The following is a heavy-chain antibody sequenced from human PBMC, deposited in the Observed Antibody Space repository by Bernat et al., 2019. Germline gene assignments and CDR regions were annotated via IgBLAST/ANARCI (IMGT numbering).Heavy chain of an antibody. CDR2: INQDGSEK. CDR3: AREGGSGYSLDY. CDR1: GITFSNYW. J-gene: IGHJ4*02. D-gene: IGHD3-22*01. Sequence: EVQLVESGGGLVQPGGCLRLSCGVSGITFSNYWMSWVRQAPGKGLEWVANINQDGSEKNYADSVKGRFTSSRDNAKNSLYVQMNSLRAEDTAVYYCAREGGSGYSLDYWGQGALVTVSS. V-gene: IGHV3-7*03.